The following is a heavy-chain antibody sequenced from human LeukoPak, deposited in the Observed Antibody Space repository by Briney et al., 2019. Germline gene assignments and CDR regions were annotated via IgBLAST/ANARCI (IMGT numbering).Heavy chain of an antibody. V-gene: IGHV4-59*01. CDR2: VYYSGST. CDR3: ARQSGYYYYYYYMDV. CDR1: GGSITTYY. J-gene: IGHJ6*03. D-gene: IGHD3-22*01. Sequence: PSETLSLTCTVSGGSITTYYWSWIRRPPGKGLEWIGYVYYSGSTNYNPTLKSRVSISVDTSKNQFSLKLSSVTAADTAVYYCARQSGYYYYYYYMDVWGKGTTVTISS.